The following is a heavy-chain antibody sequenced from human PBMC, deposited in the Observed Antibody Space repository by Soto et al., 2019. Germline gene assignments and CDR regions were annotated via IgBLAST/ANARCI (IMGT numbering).Heavy chain of an antibody. D-gene: IGHD3-3*01. V-gene: IGHV1-2*02. CDR2: INPNSGGT. CDR1: GYPFTGYY. J-gene: IGHJ5*02. CDR3: ARDQDDFWSGSMFDP. Sequence: GASLKVSCKSSGYPFTGYYIHWVRQAPGQGLEWMGWINPNSGGTNYAQKFQGRVTMTRDTSISTAYMELSRLRSDDTAVYYCARDQDDFWSGSMFDPWGQGTLVTVSS.